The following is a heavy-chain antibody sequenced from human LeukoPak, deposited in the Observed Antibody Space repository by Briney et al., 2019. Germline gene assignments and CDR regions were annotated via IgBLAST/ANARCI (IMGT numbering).Heavy chain of an antibody. CDR2: TSGSGGST. J-gene: IGHJ6*02. CDR3: ARASWAATPFADYYGMDV. D-gene: IGHD2-15*01. CDR1: GFTFSSYA. Sequence: GGSLRLSCAASGFTFSSYAMSWVRQAPGKGLEWVSATSGSGGSTYYADSVKGRFTISRDNAKNSLYLQMNSLRAEDTAVYYCARASWAATPFADYYGMDVWGQGTTVTVSS. V-gene: IGHV3-23*01.